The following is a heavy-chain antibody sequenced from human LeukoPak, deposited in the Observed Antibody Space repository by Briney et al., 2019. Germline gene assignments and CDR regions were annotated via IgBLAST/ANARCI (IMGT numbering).Heavy chain of an antibody. CDR2: IRSKAYGGTT. J-gene: IGHJ4*02. V-gene: IGHV3-49*04. CDR1: GFTFGDYA. D-gene: IGHD1-26*01. CDR3: TTDRGSYSY. Sequence: GGSLRLSCTASGFTFGDYAMSWVRQAPGKGLEWVGFIRSKAYGGTTEYAASVKGRFTISRDDSKSIAYLQMNSLKTEDTAVYYCTTDRGSYSYWGQGTLVTVSS.